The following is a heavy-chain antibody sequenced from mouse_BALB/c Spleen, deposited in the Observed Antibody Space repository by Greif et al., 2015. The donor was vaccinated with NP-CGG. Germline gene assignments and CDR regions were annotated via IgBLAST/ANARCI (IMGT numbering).Heavy chain of an antibody. CDR3: ARGSSGYPSFAY. Sequence: QVQLKQSGPELVKPGASVRISCKASGYTFTSYYIHWVKQRPGQGLEWIGWIYPGNVNTKYNEKFKGKATLTADKSSSTAYMQLSSLTSEDSAVYFCARGSSGYPSFAYWGQGTLVTVSA. D-gene: IGHD3-1*01. J-gene: IGHJ3*01. CDR2: IYPGNVNT. V-gene: IGHV1S56*01. CDR1: GYTFTSYY.